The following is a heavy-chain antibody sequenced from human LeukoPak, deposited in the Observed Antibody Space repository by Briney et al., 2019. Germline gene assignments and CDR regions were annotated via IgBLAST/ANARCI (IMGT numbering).Heavy chain of an antibody. V-gene: IGHV3-23*01. J-gene: IGHJ4*02. Sequence: GGSLRLSCAASGFTFRSYVMSWVRQASGKGLEWVSAFAGGAYYADSVKGRFTISRDNSKNTVYLQMDSLRADDTAVYYCAAWFGELLPGDFDYWGQGTPVTVSS. CDR1: GFTFRSYV. CDR2: FAGGA. D-gene: IGHD3-10*01. CDR3: AAWFGELLPGDFDY.